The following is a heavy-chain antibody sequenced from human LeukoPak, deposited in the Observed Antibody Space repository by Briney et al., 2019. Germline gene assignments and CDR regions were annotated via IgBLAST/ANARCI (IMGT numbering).Heavy chain of an antibody. Sequence: GGSLRLSCAASGFSFTSYAMNWVRQAPGKGLDWVSTIISGLAGSTYYADSVKGRFTISRHNSNNTLYLQMNSLRPEDTAVYYCARHSSSSLHYGSDNLDYWGQGTLVTVSS. D-gene: IGHD6-6*01. CDR2: IISGLAGST. CDR1: GFSFTSYA. CDR3: ARHSSSSLHYGSDNLDY. J-gene: IGHJ4*02. V-gene: IGHV3-23*01.